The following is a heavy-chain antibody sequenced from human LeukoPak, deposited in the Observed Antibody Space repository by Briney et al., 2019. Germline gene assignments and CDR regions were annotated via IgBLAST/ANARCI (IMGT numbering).Heavy chain of an antibody. CDR3: AKSLYGGCDY. Sequence: GGSLRLSCAASGFTFRNYVIHWVRQAPGKGLEWVAVTSSDLNVKLYADSVKGRFTIFRDNSKNTVYLQMNSLRVEDTAVYYCAKSLYGGCDYWGQGTVVTVSS. D-gene: IGHD3-16*02. CDR2: TSSDLNVK. V-gene: IGHV3-30*18. CDR1: GFTFRNYV. J-gene: IGHJ4*02.